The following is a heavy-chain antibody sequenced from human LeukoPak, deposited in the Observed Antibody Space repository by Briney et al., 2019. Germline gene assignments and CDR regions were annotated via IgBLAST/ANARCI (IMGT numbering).Heavy chain of an antibody. D-gene: IGHD1-1*01. CDR3: AKGLVQTTMSYSVDY. CDR1: GFTFTNYA. V-gene: IGHV3-30*18. J-gene: IGHJ4*02. Sequence: GGSLRLSCAASGFTFTNYAMHWVRQTPGKGLEWVALISSDGSKNIYADPVKGRFTVSRDNSKNTLYLQINSLRAEDMAVYYCAKGLVQTTMSYSVDYWGQGALVTVSS. CDR2: ISSDGSKN.